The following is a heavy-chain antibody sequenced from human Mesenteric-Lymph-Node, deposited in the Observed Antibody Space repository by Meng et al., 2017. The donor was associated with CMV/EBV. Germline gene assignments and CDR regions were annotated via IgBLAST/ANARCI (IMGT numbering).Heavy chain of an antibody. V-gene: IGHV4-34*01. D-gene: IGHD3-10*01. CDR1: GGSFCGYY. J-gene: IGHJ5*01. Sequence: VQHQEGGGRRFEASAALLLLCCVYGGSFCGYYWNRIRQHPGKGLEWIGEIHHSGSTNYNTSLKSRVTISVDTSKHQFPLKELSVAAADTAVYYCAPGVGSASSNWFDSWGQGTLVTVSS. CDR2: IHHSGST. CDR3: APGVGSASSNWFDS.